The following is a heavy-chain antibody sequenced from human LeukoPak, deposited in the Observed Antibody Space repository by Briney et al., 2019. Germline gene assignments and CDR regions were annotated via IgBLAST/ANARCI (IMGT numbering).Heavy chain of an antibody. J-gene: IGHJ3*02. CDR3: ARHLYAFDI. CDR1: GGSISSSSYY. V-gene: IGHV4-39*01. Sequence: SETLSLTCTVSGGSISSSSYYWGWIRQPPGKGLEWIGSIYYSGSTYYNPSLKSRVTISVDTSKDQFSLKLSSVTAADTAVYYCARHLYAFDIWGQGTMVTVSS. CDR2: IYYSGST.